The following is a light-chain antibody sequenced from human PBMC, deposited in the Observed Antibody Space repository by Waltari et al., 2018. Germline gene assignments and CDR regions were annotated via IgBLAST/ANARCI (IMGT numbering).Light chain of an antibody. J-gene: IGKJ3*01. CDR1: QSINTY. CDR2: GAS. Sequence: DIQMTQSPSSLSASVVDRVPITCRASQSINTYLNWYQRKPGEAPKLLIYGASTLESGVPSRFSGSGSGTDFTLTISSLQPEDFATYYCQQGYRIPLAFGPGAKVEMK. CDR3: QQGYRIPLA. V-gene: IGKV1-39*01.